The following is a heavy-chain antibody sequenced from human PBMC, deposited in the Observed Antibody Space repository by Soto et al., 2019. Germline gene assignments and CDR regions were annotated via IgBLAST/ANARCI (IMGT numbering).Heavy chain of an antibody. J-gene: IGHJ6*02. Sequence: SETLSLTCAVYGGSFSGYYWSWIRQPPGKGLEWIGEINHSGSTNYKPSLKSRVTISVDTSNNLFSLKLSSVTSADTAVYYCARVLGYCSSTSCYYYYGMDVWGQGTTVTVSS. D-gene: IGHD2-2*01. CDR2: INHSGST. CDR3: ARVLGYCSSTSCYYYYGMDV. V-gene: IGHV4-34*01. CDR1: GGSFSGYY.